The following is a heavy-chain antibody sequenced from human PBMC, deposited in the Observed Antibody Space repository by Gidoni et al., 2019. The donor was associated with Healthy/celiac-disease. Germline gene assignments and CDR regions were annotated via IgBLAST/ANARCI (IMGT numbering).Heavy chain of an antibody. CDR1: GFTFSSYA. Sequence: EVQLLASGGGLVQPGGSLRLSCAASGFTFSSYALSWVRQAPGKGLEWVSAISGRGGSTYYADSVKGRFTISRDNAKNTLYLQMNSLRAEDTAVYYCAKVYYDSSGYHDYWGQGTLVTVSS. CDR3: AKVYYDSSGYHDY. V-gene: IGHV3-23*01. J-gene: IGHJ4*02. D-gene: IGHD3-22*01. CDR2: ISGRGGST.